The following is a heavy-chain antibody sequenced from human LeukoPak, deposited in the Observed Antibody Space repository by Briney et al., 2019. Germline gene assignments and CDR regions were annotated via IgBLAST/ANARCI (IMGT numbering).Heavy chain of an antibody. CDR3: AGGGSGSTYGLFDY. V-gene: IGHV3-74*01. D-gene: IGHD5-18*01. CDR1: GFSFSSYW. CDR2: IGTDGRNT. J-gene: IGHJ4*02. Sequence: QPGGSLRLSCAASGFSFSSYWMDWVRQVPGKGLEWVSRIGTDGRNTNYADSMKGRFTISRDNAKNTLYLQVNSLRVEDTAVYYCAGGGSGSTYGLFDYWGQGILVTVSS.